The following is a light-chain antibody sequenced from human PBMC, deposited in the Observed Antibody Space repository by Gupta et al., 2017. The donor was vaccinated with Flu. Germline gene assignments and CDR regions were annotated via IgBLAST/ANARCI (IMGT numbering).Light chain of an antibody. J-gene: IGKJ4*01. CDR1: QSVSSSY. CDR3: LQYASSPLT. Sequence: EIVLTPSPGTPSLSPGERATLSCRASQSVSSSYLAWYQQKPGQAPRLLIYGASSRATGIPDRFSGSGSGTDFTLTISRLEPEDFAVYYCLQYASSPLTFGGGTKVEIK. CDR2: GAS. V-gene: IGKV3-20*01.